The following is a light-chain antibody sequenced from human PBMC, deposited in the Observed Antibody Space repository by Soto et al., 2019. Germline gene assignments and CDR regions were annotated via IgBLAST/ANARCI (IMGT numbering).Light chain of an antibody. CDR3: CSFAGSYTFWV. Sequence: QSALTQPRSVSGSPGQSVTISCTGTSSDVGDYNYVSWYQQYPGKAPKLVIYDVSKRPSGVPDRFSGSKSGNTASLTISGRRAADEADYYCCSFAGSYTFWVFGGGTKLTVL. CDR1: SSDVGDYNY. V-gene: IGLV2-11*01. J-gene: IGLJ3*02. CDR2: DVS.